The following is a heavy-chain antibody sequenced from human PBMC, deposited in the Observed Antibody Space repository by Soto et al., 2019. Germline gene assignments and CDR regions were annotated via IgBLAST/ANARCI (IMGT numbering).Heavy chain of an antibody. CDR1: GGSISSYY. D-gene: IGHD5-18*01. V-gene: IGHV4-4*07. CDR3: AGDGWSSGYSYYYYHGMDV. CDR2: IYTSGST. Sequence: SETLSLTCTVSGGSISSYYWSWIRQPAGKGLEWIGRIYTSGSTNYNPSLKSRVTMSVDTSKNQFSLKLSSVTAADTAVYYCAGDGWSSGYSYYYYHGMDVWGQGTTVTVSS. J-gene: IGHJ6*02.